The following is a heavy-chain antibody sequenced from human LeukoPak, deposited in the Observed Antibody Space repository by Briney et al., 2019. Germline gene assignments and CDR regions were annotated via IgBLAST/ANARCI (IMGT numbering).Heavy chain of an antibody. J-gene: IGHJ5*02. CDR1: GFTFTNYG. D-gene: IGHD2-15*01. V-gene: IGHV3-30*02. CDR2: IRYDGSKK. CDR3: AVVVVVGATDDFDL. Sequence: GGPLRLSCVASGFTFTNYGIHWVRQAPDKGLDWVAFIRYDGSKKYYADSVEGRFTISRDNSKNTLYLQMNSLRVEDTAVYFCAVVVVVGATDDFDLWGQGIRVTVSS.